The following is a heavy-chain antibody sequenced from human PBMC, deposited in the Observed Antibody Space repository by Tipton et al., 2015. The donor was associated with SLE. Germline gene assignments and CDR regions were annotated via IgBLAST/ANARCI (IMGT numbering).Heavy chain of an antibody. V-gene: IGHV4-59*11. J-gene: IGHJ3*01. Sequence: TLSLTCTVSGGSISGHYRSWIRQPPGKGLEWIGYIYDSGSTSYNPSLKSRVTISEDTSKQQFSLDLTSVTAADTAVYYCVRELDTFEVWGPGTLVTVSS. CDR3: VRELDTFEV. CDR1: GGSISGHY. CDR2: IYDSGST.